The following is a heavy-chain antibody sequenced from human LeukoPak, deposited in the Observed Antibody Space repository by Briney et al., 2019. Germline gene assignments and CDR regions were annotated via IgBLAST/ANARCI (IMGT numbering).Heavy chain of an antibody. Sequence: SETLSLTCTVSGGSISSSSYYWGWIRQPPGKGLEWIGSIYYSGSTYYNPSPKSRVTISVDTSKNQFSVKLSSVTAADTAVYYCARRGGNYADYWGQGTLATVSS. CDR1: GGSISSSSYY. D-gene: IGHD1-26*01. CDR2: IYYSGST. CDR3: ARRGGNYADY. J-gene: IGHJ4*02. V-gene: IGHV4-39*01.